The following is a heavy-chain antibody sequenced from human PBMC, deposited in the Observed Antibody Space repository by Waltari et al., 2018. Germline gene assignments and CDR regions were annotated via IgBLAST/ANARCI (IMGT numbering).Heavy chain of an antibody. D-gene: IGHD6-19*01. J-gene: IGHJ5*01. V-gene: IGHV1-18*01. Sequence: QVHLVQSGAEVKKPGASVKVSCNASVYTFSTYGINWVRQAPGQELEWMGWINAHNGNTDHAQKFQDRVTMTTDTSTITACMELKSLTSDDTAVYYCATAVGGNMEFDNWGQGTLVTVSS. CDR1: VYTFSTYG. CDR3: ATAVGGNMEFDN. CDR2: INAHNGNT.